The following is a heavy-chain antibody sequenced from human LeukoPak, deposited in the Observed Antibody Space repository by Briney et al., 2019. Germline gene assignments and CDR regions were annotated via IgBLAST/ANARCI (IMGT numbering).Heavy chain of an antibody. D-gene: IGHD6-19*01. V-gene: IGHV3-30*04. CDR3: ARDQAYSSGYRNYYYYGMDV. Sequence: GRSLRLSCAASGFTFSSYAMHWVRQAPGKGLEWVAVISYDGSNKYYADSVKGRFTISRDNSKNTLYLQMNSLRAEDTAVYYCARDQAYSSGYRNYYYYGMDVWGQGTLVTVSS. CDR1: GFTFSSYA. J-gene: IGHJ6*02. CDR2: ISYDGSNK.